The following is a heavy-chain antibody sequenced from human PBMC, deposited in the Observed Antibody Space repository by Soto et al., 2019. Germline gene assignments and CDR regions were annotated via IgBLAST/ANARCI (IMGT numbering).Heavy chain of an antibody. CDR1: GASISSGDYY. Sequence: SETLSLTCTVSGASISSGDYYWSWIRQPPGKGLEWIGYIYYSGTTYYNPSLKSRVTTSVDTSKNQFSLKLNSVTAADTAMYYCARYCSGDTCQRGFDYWGRGTLVT. D-gene: IGHD2-15*01. J-gene: IGHJ4*02. CDR3: ARYCSGDTCQRGFDY. CDR2: IYYSGTT. V-gene: IGHV4-30-4*01.